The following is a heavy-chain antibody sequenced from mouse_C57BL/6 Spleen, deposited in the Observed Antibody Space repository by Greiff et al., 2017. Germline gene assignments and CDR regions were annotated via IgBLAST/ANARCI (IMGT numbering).Heavy chain of an antibody. J-gene: IGHJ3*01. CDR1: GFTFSSYD. V-gene: IGHV5-4*01. D-gene: IGHD2-1*01. CDR3: ARENYGYYGFAY. Sequence: EVKLMESGGGLVKPGGSLKLSCAASGFTFSSYDMSWVRQTPEKRLEWVATISDGGSYTYYPDNVKGRFTISRDNAKNNLYLQMSHLKSEDTAMYYCARENYGYYGFAYWGQGTLVTVSA. CDR2: ISDGGSYT.